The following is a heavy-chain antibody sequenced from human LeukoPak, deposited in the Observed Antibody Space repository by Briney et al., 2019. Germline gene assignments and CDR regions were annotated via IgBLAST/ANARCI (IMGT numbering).Heavy chain of an antibody. CDR1: GFTFGKYW. J-gene: IGHJ4*02. CDR2: MKLDGSEK. Sequence: GGSLRLSCVASGFTFGKYWMSWVRQAPGKGLEWVANMKLDGSEKNYVDSVKGRFTISRDNTKNSLYLQMNSLRVEDTAVFYCARDQYDTWSRRGNFDSWGQGTLVIVSS. V-gene: IGHV3-7*03. CDR3: ARDQYDTWSRRGNFDS. D-gene: IGHD3-3*01.